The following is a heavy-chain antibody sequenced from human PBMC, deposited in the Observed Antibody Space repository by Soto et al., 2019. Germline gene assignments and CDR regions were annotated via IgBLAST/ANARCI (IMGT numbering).Heavy chain of an antibody. CDR3: ARERYYYGSGSYSAVSGHYGMDV. D-gene: IGHD3-10*01. CDR2: IYYGGST. Sequence: SETLSLTCTVSGGSISSGGYYWSWIRQHPGKGLEWIGYIYYGGSTYYNPSLKSRVTISVDTSKNQFSLKLSSVTAADTAVYYSARERYYYGSGSYSAVSGHYGMDVWGQGTTVTVSS. V-gene: IGHV4-31*03. J-gene: IGHJ6*02. CDR1: GGSISSGGYY.